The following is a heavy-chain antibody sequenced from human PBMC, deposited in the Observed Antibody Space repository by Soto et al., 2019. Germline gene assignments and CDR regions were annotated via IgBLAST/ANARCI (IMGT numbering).Heavy chain of an antibody. CDR2: IYYSGST. J-gene: IGHJ6*02. CDR1: GGSISSYY. Sequence: SETLSLTCTVSGGSISSYYWSWIRQPPGKGLEWIGYIYYSGSTNYNPSLKSRVTISVDTSKNQFSLKLSSVTAADTAVYYCARGTQKPGDVWGQGTTVTV. CDR3: ARGTQKPGDV. V-gene: IGHV4-59*01.